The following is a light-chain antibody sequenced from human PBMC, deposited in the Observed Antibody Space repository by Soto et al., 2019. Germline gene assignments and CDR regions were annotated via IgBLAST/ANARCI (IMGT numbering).Light chain of an antibody. CDR3: QKYGSSPYT. V-gene: IGKV3-20*01. Sequence: EIVLTQSPGTLSLSPGERATLSCRASQSVSSSYLAWYQQKPGQAPSLLIYGASSRSTGIPDRFSSSGYGTDFTLTISRLEPEDFAAYCCQKYGSSPYTFGKGNKLEIK. CDR1: QSVSSSY. CDR2: GAS. J-gene: IGKJ2*01.